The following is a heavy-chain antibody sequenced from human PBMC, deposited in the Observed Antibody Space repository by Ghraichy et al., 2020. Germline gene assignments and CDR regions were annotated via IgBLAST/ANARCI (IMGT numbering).Heavy chain of an antibody. Sequence: ASVKVSCKASGYILTSYGMSWVRQAPGQGLEWMGWISGYNGNTRYAQNLQGRVTMTTDTSTSTDYMEVRSLRSDDTAVYYCARDGMLINSNYGMDVWGQGTTVTVS. V-gene: IGHV1-18*01. CDR1: GYILTSYG. J-gene: IGHJ6*02. CDR3: ARDGMLINSNYGMDV. CDR2: ISGYNGNT. D-gene: IGHD3-16*01.